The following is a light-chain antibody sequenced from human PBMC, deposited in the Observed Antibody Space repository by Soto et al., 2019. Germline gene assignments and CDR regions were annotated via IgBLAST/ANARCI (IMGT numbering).Light chain of an antibody. Sequence: EIVLTQSPGTLSLSPGERAILSCRASQSVSGTYLAWYQQKPGQAPRLLIYGASSRATGIPDRFSGSGSGTDFTLTISRLEPEDLAVYYCQEFGTSRTFGQGTKVDIK. CDR3: QEFGTSRT. CDR1: QSVSGTY. CDR2: GAS. V-gene: IGKV3-20*01. J-gene: IGKJ1*01.